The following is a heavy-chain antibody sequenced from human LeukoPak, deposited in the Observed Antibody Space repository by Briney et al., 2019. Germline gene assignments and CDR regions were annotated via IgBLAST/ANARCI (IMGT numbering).Heavy chain of an antibody. CDR2: INPTNGNT. V-gene: IGHV1-18*04. J-gene: IGHJ4*02. D-gene: IGHD3-10*01. Sequence: GASVKVSCKASGYTFTDYYIHWVRQAPGQGLEWIGWINPTNGNTNYAQKLQGRVTMTTDTSTSTAYMELRSLRSDDTAVYYCASLMVDFDYWGQGTLVTVSS. CDR1: GYTFTDYY. CDR3: ASLMVDFDY.